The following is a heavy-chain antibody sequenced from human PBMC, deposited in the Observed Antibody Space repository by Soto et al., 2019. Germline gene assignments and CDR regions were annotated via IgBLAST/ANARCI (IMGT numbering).Heavy chain of an antibody. J-gene: IGHJ5*02. Sequence: GASVKVSCKTSGYTFTNCDINWVRQATGQGLEWIGWMNPKSGNTGYAQQFQGRITMTRDTSISTAYMELSSLRSEDTAVYYCARPYYGSGTYYPNGFDPWGQGTLVTVSS. CDR1: GYTFTNCD. V-gene: IGHV1-8*01. CDR3: ARPYYGSGTYYPNGFDP. CDR2: MNPKSGNT. D-gene: IGHD3-10*01.